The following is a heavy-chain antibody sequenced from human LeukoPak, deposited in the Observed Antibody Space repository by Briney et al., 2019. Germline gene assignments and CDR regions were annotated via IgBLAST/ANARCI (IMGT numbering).Heavy chain of an antibody. Sequence: KPSETLSLTCTVSGGSIGSFYWTWIRQPPGRGLEWVGYVHYSGSTNYKSSLKSRVTMSIDTSNNQFSLNLRSVTAADTAVYLCARRSEHRIIHFDYWGQGALVTVSS. CDR3: ARRSEHRIIHFDY. CDR2: VHYSGST. CDR1: GGSIGSFY. J-gene: IGHJ4*02. V-gene: IGHV4-59*01. D-gene: IGHD1/OR15-1a*01.